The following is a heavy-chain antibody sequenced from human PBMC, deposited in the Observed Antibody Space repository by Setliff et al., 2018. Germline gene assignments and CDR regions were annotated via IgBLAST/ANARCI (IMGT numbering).Heavy chain of an antibody. D-gene: IGHD1-26*01. V-gene: IGHV4-4*07. J-gene: IGHJ6*03. CDR1: GGSFTTYY. CDR3: ARGVGATEYYYMDV. CDR2: IDPSGNT. Sequence: SETLSLTCTVSGGSFTTYYWSWIRQPAGKGLEWIGHIDPSGNTNYSPSLKSRVTISGDTSKNQFSLKVNSVTAADTALYYCARGVGATEYYYMDVWGKGTTVTVSS.